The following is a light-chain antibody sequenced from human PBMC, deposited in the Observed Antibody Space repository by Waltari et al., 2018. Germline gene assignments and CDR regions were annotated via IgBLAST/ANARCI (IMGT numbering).Light chain of an antibody. J-gene: IGKJ1*01. CDR2: GAS. Sequence: EIVMTQSPATLSVSPGERATLSCRASQSVSSNLAWYQQKPGQAPMLLIYGASTRATGIPARFSCSGSGTEFTLTISSMQSEDFAVYYCQQYNNWPPWTFGQGTKVEIK. V-gene: IGKV3-15*01. CDR1: QSVSSN. CDR3: QQYNNWPPWT.